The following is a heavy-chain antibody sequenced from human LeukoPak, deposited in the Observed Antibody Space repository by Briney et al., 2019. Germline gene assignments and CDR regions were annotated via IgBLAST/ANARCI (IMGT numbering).Heavy chain of an antibody. CDR3: AKDLVGGSGSSEYYYGMDV. V-gene: IGHV3-30*18. CDR2: ISYDGSNK. Sequence: GGSLRLSCAASGFTFSSYGMHWVRQAPGKGLEWVAVISYDGSNKYYADSVKGRFTISRDNSKNTLYLQMNSLRAEDTAVYCCAKDLVGGSGSSEYYYGMDVWGQGTTVTVSS. CDR1: GFTFSSYG. D-gene: IGHD3-10*01. J-gene: IGHJ6*02.